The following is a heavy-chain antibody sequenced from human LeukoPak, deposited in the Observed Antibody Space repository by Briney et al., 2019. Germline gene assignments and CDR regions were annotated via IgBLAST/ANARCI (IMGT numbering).Heavy chain of an antibody. D-gene: IGHD1-26*01. CDR3: ARDINSGILFDY. V-gene: IGHV1-3*01. CDR2: INAGNGNT. CDR1: GYTFSSYD. J-gene: IGHJ4*02. Sequence: ASVKVSCKASGYTFSSYDINWVRQATGQGLEWMGWINAGNGNTKYSQKFQGRVTITRDTSASTAYMELSSLRSEDTAVYYCARDINSGILFDYWGQGTLVTVSS.